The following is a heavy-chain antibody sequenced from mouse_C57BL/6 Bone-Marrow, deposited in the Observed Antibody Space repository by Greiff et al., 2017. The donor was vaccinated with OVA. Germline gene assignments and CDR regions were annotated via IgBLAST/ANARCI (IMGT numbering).Heavy chain of an antibody. CDR3: TSYDYDVGYFDY. CDR1: GYTFTSYW. CDR2: IDPENGDT. V-gene: IGHV14-4*01. D-gene: IGHD2-4*01. J-gene: IGHJ2*01. Sequence: VQLQQPGAELVMPGASVKLSCKASGYTFTSYWMHWVKQRPGQGLEWIGEIDPENGDTEYASKFQGKATITADTSSNTAYLQLSSLTSEDTAVYYCTSYDYDVGYFDYWGQGTTLTVSS.